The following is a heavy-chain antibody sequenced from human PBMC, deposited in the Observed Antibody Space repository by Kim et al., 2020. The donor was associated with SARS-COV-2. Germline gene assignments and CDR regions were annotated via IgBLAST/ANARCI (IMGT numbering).Heavy chain of an antibody. Sequence: KGRFTISRDNTKNTLYLEMSSLRTDDTAVYYCAKVFSSYYGSEDYYHRSDYWGQGTLVTVSS. V-gene: IGHV3-30*02. D-gene: IGHD3-10*01. CDR3: AKVFSSYYGSEDYYHRSDY. J-gene: IGHJ4*02.